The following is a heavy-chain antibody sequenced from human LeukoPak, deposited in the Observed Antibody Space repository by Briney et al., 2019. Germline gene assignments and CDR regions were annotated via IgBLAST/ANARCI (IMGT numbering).Heavy chain of an antibody. CDR1: GFTVSSNY. D-gene: IGHD3-10*01. CDR2: IYSGGST. J-gene: IGHJ3*02. CDR3: ARRDYHGSRDAFDI. V-gene: IGHV3-66*01. Sequence: GGSLRLSCAASGFTVSSNYMSWVRQAPGKGLEWVSVIYSGGSTYYADSVKGRFTISRDNSKNTLYLQMNSLRAEDTAVYYCARRDYHGSRDAFDIWGQGTIVAVSS.